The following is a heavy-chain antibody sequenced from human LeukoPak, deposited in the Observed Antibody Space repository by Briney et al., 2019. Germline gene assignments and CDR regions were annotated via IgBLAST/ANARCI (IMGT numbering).Heavy chain of an antibody. V-gene: IGHV4-30-2*01. Sequence: SQTLSLTCAVSGGSISSGGYSWSWIRQPPGKGLEWIGYIYHSGSTYYNPSLKSRVTISVDTSKNQFSLKLSSVTAADTAVYYCARHLGDRGRWFGPRYGFDYWGQGTLVTVSS. CDR1: GGSISSGGYS. J-gene: IGHJ4*02. CDR3: ARHLGDRGRWFGPRYGFDY. CDR2: IYHSGST. D-gene: IGHD3-10*01.